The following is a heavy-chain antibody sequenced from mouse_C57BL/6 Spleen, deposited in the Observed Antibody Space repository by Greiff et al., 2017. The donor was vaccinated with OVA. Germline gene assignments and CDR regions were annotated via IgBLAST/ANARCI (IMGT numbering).Heavy chain of an antibody. Sequence: VKLQQSGPELVKPGASVKISCKASGYTFTDYYINWVKQRPGQGLEWIGWIFTGSGSTYYNEKFKGKATLTVDKSSSTAYMLLSSLTSEDSAVYFYAKCITTVVATDYFDYWGQGTTLTVSS. CDR2: IFTGSGST. J-gene: IGHJ2*01. CDR1: GYTFTDYY. V-gene: IGHV1-75*01. CDR3: AKCITTVVATDYFDY. D-gene: IGHD1-1*01.